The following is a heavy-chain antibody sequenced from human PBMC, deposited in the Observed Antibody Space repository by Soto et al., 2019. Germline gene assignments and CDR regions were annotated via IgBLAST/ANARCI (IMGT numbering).Heavy chain of an antibody. CDR3: ASDLVGASESYGLDV. D-gene: IGHD1-26*01. CDR2: IWHDGNNK. CDR1: GFTFSNYG. J-gene: IGHJ6*02. Sequence: PGGSLSLSCAASGFTFSNYGMHWVRQAPGKGLEWVAIIWHDGNNKYYADSVRGRFIISRDNSKNRLYLQMKSLRAEDTAVYYCASDLVGASESYGLDVWGQGTPVTVSS. V-gene: IGHV3-33*01.